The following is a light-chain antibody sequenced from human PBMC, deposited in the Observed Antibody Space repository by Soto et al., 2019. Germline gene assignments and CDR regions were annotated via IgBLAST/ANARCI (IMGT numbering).Light chain of an antibody. CDR1: QTVSRNN. CDR3: QQNGDAPIT. J-gene: IGKJ5*01. CDR2: GAS. V-gene: IGKV3-20*01. Sequence: EIVLTQSPGTLSLSPGXRATLSCRASQTVSRNNLVWYQQRPGQPPRLLIYGASSRATGIPDRFSGSGSGTDFSLTISRLEPEGFAVYYCQQNGDAPITFGQGTRLEIK.